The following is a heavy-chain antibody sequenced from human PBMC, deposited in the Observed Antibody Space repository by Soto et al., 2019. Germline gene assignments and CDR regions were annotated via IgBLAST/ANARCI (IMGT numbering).Heavy chain of an antibody. D-gene: IGHD2-21*01. V-gene: IGHV4-4*02. J-gene: IGHJ6*02. CDR3: AKDPYIPTLTIPRFYYYVMDV. CDR1: GGSISSSNW. Sequence: PSETLSLTCAVSGGSISSSNWWSWVRQPPGKGLEWIGEIYHSGSTNYNPSLKSRVTISVDKSKNQFSLKLSSVTAEDTAVYYCAKDPYIPTLTIPRFYYYVMDVWGQGTTVTVSS. CDR2: IYHSGST.